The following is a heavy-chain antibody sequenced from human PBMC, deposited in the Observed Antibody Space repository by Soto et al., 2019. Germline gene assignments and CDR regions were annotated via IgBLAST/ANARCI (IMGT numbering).Heavy chain of an antibody. CDR2: IYPSGTT. CDR1: GDSISSNHW. CDR3: ARHIAVAGTRGFDN. D-gene: IGHD6-19*01. J-gene: IGHJ4*02. V-gene: IGHV4-4*02. Sequence: QVQLQESGPGLVKPSETLSLTCAVSGDSISSNHWWSWVRQPPGKGLEWIGEIYPSGTTNYDPSLKSRVTMSMDKSKNHLSLKVTSVTAADTAVYYCARHIAVAGTRGFDNWGQGILVSVSS.